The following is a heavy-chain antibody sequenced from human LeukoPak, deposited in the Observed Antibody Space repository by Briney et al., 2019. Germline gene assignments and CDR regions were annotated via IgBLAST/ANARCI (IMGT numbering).Heavy chain of an antibody. CDR1: GYTFTSYG. V-gene: IGHV1-18*01. D-gene: IGHD3-22*01. CDR3: ARDGRMYYYDSSGYYGY. CDR2: ISAYNGNT. Sequence: ASVKLSCKASGYTFTSYGISWVRQAPGQGLEWMGWISAYNGNTNYAQKLQGRVTMTTDTSTSTAYMELRSLRSDDTAVYYCARDGRMYYYDSSGYYGYWGQGTLVTVSS. J-gene: IGHJ4*02.